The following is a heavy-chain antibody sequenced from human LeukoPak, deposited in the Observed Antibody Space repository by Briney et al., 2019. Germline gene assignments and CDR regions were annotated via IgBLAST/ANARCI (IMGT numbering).Heavy chain of an antibody. CDR1: GFPFSLYG. Sequence: GGSLRLSCVASGFPFSLYGMQWVRQAPGKGLEWVAYLSYQGTIENYADSVKGRFTISRDNSKNTLSLLMNSLRPEDTAVYYCAKKGADAYCGGGSCFDNWGQGTLVIVSS. CDR3: AKKGADAYCGGGSCFDN. V-gene: IGHV3-30*18. J-gene: IGHJ4*02. CDR2: LSYQGTIE. D-gene: IGHD2-21*01.